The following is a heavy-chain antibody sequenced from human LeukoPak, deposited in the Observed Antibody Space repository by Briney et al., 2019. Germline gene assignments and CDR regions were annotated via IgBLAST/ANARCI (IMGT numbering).Heavy chain of an antibody. Sequence: SETLSLTCTVSGYSISSGYYWGWIRQPPGKGLEWIGSIYHSGSTYYNPSLKSRVTISVDTSKNQFSLKLSSVTAADTAVYYCARVSDRSGYLDYWGQGTLVTVSS. CDR1: GYSISSGYY. D-gene: IGHD3-22*01. J-gene: IGHJ4*02. V-gene: IGHV4-38-2*02. CDR2: IYHSGST. CDR3: ARVSDRSGYLDY.